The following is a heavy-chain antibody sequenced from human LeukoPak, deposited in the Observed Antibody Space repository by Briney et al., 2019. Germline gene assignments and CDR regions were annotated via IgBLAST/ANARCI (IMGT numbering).Heavy chain of an antibody. Sequence: GGSLRHSCAASGFYHSRYWMSYVRPAPGKGLEWVANIGKDGTGNKYVDSVKGRFIISRDNAKNSVYLEMNSLRADDTAVYHCARDLDFYATDYWGQGTLVTVSS. D-gene: IGHD2/OR15-2a*01. J-gene: IGHJ4*02. CDR2: IGKDGTGN. CDR3: ARDLDFYATDY. V-gene: IGHV3-7*01. CDR1: GFYHSRYW.